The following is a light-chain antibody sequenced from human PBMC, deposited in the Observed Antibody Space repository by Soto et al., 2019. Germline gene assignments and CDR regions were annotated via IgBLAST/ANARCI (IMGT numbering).Light chain of an antibody. V-gene: IGLV2-14*01. CDR1: SSDVGGYNY. CDR3: SSYTSSSTPLYV. CDR2: DVS. Sequence: QSALTQPASVPGSPGQSITISCTGTSSDVGGYNYVSWYQQHPGKAPKLMIYDVSNRPSGVSNRFSGSKSGNTASLTISGLQAEDEAEYYCSSYTSSSTPLYVFGTGTKVTVL. J-gene: IGLJ1*01.